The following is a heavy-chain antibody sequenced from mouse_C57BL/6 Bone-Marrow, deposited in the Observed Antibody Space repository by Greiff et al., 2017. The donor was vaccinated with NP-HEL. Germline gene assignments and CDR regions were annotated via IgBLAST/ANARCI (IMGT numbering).Heavy chain of an antibody. Sequence: QVQLQQPGAELVRPGSSVKLSCKASGYTFTSYWMHWVKQRPIQGLEWIGNIDPSDSETHYNQKFKDKATLIVDKSSSTAYMQLSSLTSEDSAVYYCARAQDHYYGSSYGLWFAYWGQGTLVTVSA. CDR1: GYTFTSYW. CDR2: IDPSDSET. J-gene: IGHJ3*01. D-gene: IGHD1-1*01. V-gene: IGHV1-52*01. CDR3: ARAQDHYYGSSYGLWFAY.